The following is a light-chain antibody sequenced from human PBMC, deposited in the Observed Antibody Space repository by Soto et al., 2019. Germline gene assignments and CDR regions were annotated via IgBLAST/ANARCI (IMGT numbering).Light chain of an antibody. Sequence: EIVMTHPPATLPVSPGERATLSCRASQSVSSNLAWYQQKPGQAPRFLIYGASTRATGIPARFSGSGSGTEFTLTISSLQSEDFAVYYCQQYNNWPRTFGQGTKVDIK. V-gene: IGKV3-15*01. CDR3: QQYNNWPRT. CDR2: GAS. J-gene: IGKJ1*01. CDR1: QSVSSN.